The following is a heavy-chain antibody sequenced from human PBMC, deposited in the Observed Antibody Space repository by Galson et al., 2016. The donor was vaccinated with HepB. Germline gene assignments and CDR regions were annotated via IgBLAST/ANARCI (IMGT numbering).Heavy chain of an antibody. J-gene: IGHJ3*02. Sequence: PALVKPTQTLTLTCTFSGFSLSTSGVGVGWIRQSPGKALEWLALIYWDDDKRYSPSLKSRLTITKDTSKNQVVLTMTNLDPVDTATYYCAHRPSRSDFIMRVGLKAEVAFDIWGQGTMVTVSS. V-gene: IGHV2-5*02. CDR2: IYWDDDK. CDR3: AHRPSRSDFIMRVGLKAEVAFDI. CDR1: GFSLSTSGVG. D-gene: IGHD3-22*01.